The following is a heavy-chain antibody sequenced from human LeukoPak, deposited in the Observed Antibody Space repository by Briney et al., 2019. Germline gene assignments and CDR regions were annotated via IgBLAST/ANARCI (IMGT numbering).Heavy chain of an antibody. V-gene: IGHV1-18*01. D-gene: IGHD6-19*01. CDR3: ARVHNSGWLGYFEY. Sequence: GASVKVSCKASGYTFTSYGIGWVRQAPGQGLEWMGWIHTYNGNTNYAQKFQGRVSMTTDTSTSTAYMNLRSLRFDDTAVYYCARVHNSGWLGYFEYWGQGTLVTVSS. CDR1: GYTFTSYG. J-gene: IGHJ4*02. CDR2: IHTYNGNT.